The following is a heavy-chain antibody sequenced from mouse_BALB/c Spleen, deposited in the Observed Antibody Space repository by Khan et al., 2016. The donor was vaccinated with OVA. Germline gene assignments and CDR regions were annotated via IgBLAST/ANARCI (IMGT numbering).Heavy chain of an antibody. J-gene: IGHJ3*01. CDR1: GYTFTDFY. D-gene: IGHD1-2*01. Sequence: QVQLQQSGAELARPGASVKLSCKASGYTFTDFYINWVKQRTGQGLEWIGEISPGSGGTFYNERFKDKATLTADKSSNTASMHLSSLTPESSAISFCARRNYFGYTFAYWGQGTLVTVSA. CDR2: ISPGSGGT. V-gene: IGHV1-77*01. CDR3: ARRNYFGYTFAY.